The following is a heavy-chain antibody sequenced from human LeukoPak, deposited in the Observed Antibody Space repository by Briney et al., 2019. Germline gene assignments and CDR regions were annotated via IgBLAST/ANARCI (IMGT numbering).Heavy chain of an antibody. J-gene: IGHJ3*02. CDR1: GGSFSGYD. CDR2: INHSGST. Sequence: PSETLSLTCAVYGGSFSGYDWSWIRQPPGKGLEWIGEINHSGSTNYNPSLKSRVTISVDTSKNQFSLKLSSVTAADTAVYYCARSTFGGVIAYDAFDIWGQGTMVTVSS. CDR3: ARSTFGGVIAYDAFDI. V-gene: IGHV4-34*01. D-gene: IGHD3-16*02.